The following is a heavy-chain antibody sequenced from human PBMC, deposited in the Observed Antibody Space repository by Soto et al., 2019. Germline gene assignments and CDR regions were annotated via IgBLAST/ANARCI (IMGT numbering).Heavy chain of an antibody. CDR2: ISHDESDK. CDR1: GFTFSSYV. CDR3: AREDESSGYAGTFHY. J-gene: IGHJ1*01. V-gene: IGHV3-30-3*01. Sequence: QVQLVESGGGVVQPGRSLRLSCAASGFTFSSYVMHWVRQAPGKGLEWVALISHDESDKQYADSVRGRFTISRDNSKNTLSLQVDSLRSEDTAVYYCAREDESSGYAGTFHYWGQGTLVTVST. D-gene: IGHD3-22*01.